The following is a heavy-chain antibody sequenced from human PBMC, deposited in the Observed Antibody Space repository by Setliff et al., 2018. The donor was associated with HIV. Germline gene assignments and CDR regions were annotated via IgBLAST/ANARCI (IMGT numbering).Heavy chain of an antibody. Sequence: ASVKVSCKASGYTFTDYFLHWVRQAPGQGLEWMGWISPNNGDTTIPRRFRGRVTLTRDTSINAAYLELSGLRSDDTAVYFCARQLSNSFDSWGQGNLVTVSS. CDR3: ARQLSNSFDS. CDR2: ISPNNGDT. V-gene: IGHV1-2*02. D-gene: IGHD1-1*01. CDR1: GYTFTDYF. J-gene: IGHJ4*02.